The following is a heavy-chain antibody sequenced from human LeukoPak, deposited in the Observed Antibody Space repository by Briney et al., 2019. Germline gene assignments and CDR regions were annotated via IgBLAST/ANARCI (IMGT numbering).Heavy chain of an antibody. CDR2: VNHRGMT. CDR1: GGAFSGYH. CDR3: ARDPTSEISVPHHFDD. D-gene: IGHD5/OR15-5a*01. J-gene: IGHJ4*02. V-gene: IGHV4-34*01. Sequence: SETLSLTCAVYGGAFSGYHWNWIRQAPGKGLEWIGEVNHRGMTNYNPSLKSRVIISADTSKNQFSLKLDSVTAADTAIYYCARDPTSEISVPHHFDDWGQGTLVTVSS.